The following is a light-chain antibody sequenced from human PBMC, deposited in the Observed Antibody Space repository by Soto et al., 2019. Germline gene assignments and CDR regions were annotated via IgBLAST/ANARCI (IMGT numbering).Light chain of an antibody. CDR2: GGS. CDR3: QQSYGLPLT. J-gene: IGKJ4*01. Sequence: DLQMTQSPSSLSASVGDRVTITCRASQNIIRYLNWYQQESGKAPKLLIYGGSSLQTGVSSRFSGGGSGTDFTLTISSLQPEDFATYYCQQSYGLPLTFGGGTKVETK. V-gene: IGKV1-39*01. CDR1: QNIIRY.